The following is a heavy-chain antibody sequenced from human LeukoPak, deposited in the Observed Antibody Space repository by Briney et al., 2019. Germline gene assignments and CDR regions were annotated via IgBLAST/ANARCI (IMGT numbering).Heavy chain of an antibody. J-gene: IGHJ4*02. CDR1: GGSISSYY. CDR2: IYYSGSS. D-gene: IGHD4-23*01. V-gene: IGHV4-59*01. CDR3: ARVADYGGNSEAFDY. Sequence: SETLSLTCTVSGGSISSYYWSWIRQPPGKGLEWIGYIYYSGSSNYNPSLKSRVTISVDTSKNQFSLKLSSVTAADTAVYYCARVADYGGNSEAFDYWGQGTLVTVSS.